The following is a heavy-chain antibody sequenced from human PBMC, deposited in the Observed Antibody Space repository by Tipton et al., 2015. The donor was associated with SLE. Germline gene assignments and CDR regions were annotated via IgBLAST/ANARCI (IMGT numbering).Heavy chain of an antibody. CDR2: IDYSGST. J-gene: IGHJ2*01. V-gene: IGHV4-59*01. CDR3: ARDPPVGATSYWYFDL. Sequence: TLSLTCTVSGGSINSYYWSWIRQPPGKGLEYIGYIDYSGSTNYNPSLKSRVTLSVDTSKNQFSLKLNSVTAADTAVYYCARDPPVGATSYWYFDLWGRGTLVTVSS. D-gene: IGHD1-26*01. CDR1: GGSINSYY.